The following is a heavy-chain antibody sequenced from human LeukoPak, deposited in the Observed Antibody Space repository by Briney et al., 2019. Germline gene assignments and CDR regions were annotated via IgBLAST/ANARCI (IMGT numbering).Heavy chain of an antibody. CDR1: GFTLSSYA. CDR3: AKSIAAAGIPPKDY. J-gene: IGHJ4*02. Sequence: GGSLRLSCAASGFTLSSYAMIWVRQAPGKGLEWVASVSGSGGSTYYADSVKGRFTISRDNSKDTVYLQMNGLRAEDTAVYYCAKSIAAAGIPPKDYWGQGTLVTVSS. V-gene: IGHV3-23*01. CDR2: VSGSGGST. D-gene: IGHD6-13*01.